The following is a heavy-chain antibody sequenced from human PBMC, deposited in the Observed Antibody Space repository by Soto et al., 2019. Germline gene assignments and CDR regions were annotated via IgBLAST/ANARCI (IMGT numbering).Heavy chain of an antibody. J-gene: IGHJ6*02. D-gene: IGHD1-26*01. CDR2: ISSSSSYI. Sequence: GGSLRLSCAASGFTFSSYSMNWVRQAPGKGLEWVSSISSSSSYIYYADSVKGRFTISRDNAKNSLYLQMNSLRAEDTAVYYCARDNDGGSGSYPVNQRTYCSYGMDVWGQGTTVTVSS. CDR3: ARDNDGGSGSYPVNQRTYCSYGMDV. CDR1: GFTFSSYS. V-gene: IGHV3-21*01.